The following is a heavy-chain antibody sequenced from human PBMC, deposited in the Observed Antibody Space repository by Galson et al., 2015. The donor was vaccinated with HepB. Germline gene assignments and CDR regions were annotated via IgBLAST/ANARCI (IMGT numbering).Heavy chain of an antibody. CDR2: ISSSSSYI. D-gene: IGHD6-19*01. Sequence: SLRLSCAASGFTFSSYSMNWVRQAPGKGLEWVSSISSSSSYIYYADSVKGRFTISRDNAKNSLYLQMNSLRAEDTAVYYCARDSYSRGAPGWFDPWGQGTLVTVSS. V-gene: IGHV3-21*01. J-gene: IGHJ5*02. CDR3: ARDSYSRGAPGWFDP. CDR1: GFTFSSYS.